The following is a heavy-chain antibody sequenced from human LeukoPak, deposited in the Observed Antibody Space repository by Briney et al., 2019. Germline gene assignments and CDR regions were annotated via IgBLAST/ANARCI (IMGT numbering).Heavy chain of an antibody. CDR3: ARGHDFWYFDL. D-gene: IGHD3-3*01. CDR1: GGSFNGYY. V-gene: IGHV4-34*01. Sequence: SETLSLTCAVYGGSFNGYYWSWIRQSPGKGLEWIGEINHSGSNNYNPSLKSRVTISVDTSKNQFSLKLSSVTAADTAVYYCARGHDFWYFDLWGRGTLVTVSS. CDR2: INHSGSN. J-gene: IGHJ2*01.